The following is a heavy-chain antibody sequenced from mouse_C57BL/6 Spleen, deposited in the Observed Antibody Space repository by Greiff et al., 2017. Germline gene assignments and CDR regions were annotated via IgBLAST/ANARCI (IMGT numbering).Heavy chain of an antibody. Sequence: EVQLVESGGGLVKPGGSLKLSCAASGFTFSSYTMSWVRQPPEKRLEWVATISGGGGNTYYPDSVKGRFPISRDNAKNTLYLQMSSLRSEDTALYYCARHYDGNYARDYWGQGTSVTVSS. D-gene: IGHD2-12*01. J-gene: IGHJ4*01. V-gene: IGHV5-9*01. CDR3: ARHYDGNYARDY. CDR1: GFTFSSYT. CDR2: ISGGGGNT.